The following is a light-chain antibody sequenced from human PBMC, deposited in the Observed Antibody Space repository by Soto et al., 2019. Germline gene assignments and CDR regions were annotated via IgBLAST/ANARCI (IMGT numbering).Light chain of an antibody. CDR3: AAWDDSLNGSYV. CDR1: SSNIGSNT. J-gene: IGLJ1*01. V-gene: IGLV1-44*01. CDR2: SNN. Sequence: QSVLTQPPSASGTPVQRVTISCSGSSSNIGSNTVNWYQQLPGTAPKLLIYSNNQRPSGVPDRFSGSKSGTSASLAISGLQSEDEADYYCAAWDDSLNGSYVFGTVTKVTVL.